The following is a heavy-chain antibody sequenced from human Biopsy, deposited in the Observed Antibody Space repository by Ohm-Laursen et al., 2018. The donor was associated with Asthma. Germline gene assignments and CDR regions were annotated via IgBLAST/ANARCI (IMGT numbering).Heavy chain of an antibody. V-gene: IGHV3-30*18. J-gene: IGHJ4*02. CDR2: ISYDGNHK. CDR1: GFMFRSFG. Sequence: SLRLSCAASGFMFRSFGMHWVRQAPGKGLEWVAVISYDGNHKFYEDSVKGRFTIPRDNSKNTLYLQMNSLRTEDTAVYYCAKRRGYNGHDNDYWGQGTLVIVSS. CDR3: AKRRGYNGHDNDY. D-gene: IGHD5-12*01.